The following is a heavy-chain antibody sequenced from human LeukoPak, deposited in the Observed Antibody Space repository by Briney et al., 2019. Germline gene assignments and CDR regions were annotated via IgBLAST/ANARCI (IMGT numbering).Heavy chain of an antibody. CDR2: ISSSSSYM. J-gene: IGHJ5*02. V-gene: IGHV3-21*01. CDR1: GFTFSSYT. Sequence: NPGGSLRLSCAATGFTFSSYTMNWVRQAPGKGLEWVSSISSSSSYMYYADSVKGRFTISRDNAKDSLYLQMNSLRAEDTAVYYCARDRVLEGYYGSGSYHRWFDPWGQGTLVTVSS. D-gene: IGHD3-10*01. CDR3: ARDRVLEGYYGSGSYHRWFDP.